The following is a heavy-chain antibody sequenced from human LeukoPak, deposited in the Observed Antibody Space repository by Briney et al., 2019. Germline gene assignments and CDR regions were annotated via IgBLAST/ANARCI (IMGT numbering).Heavy chain of an antibody. CDR2: IHYSGST. J-gene: IGHJ4*02. V-gene: IGHV4-39*01. Sequence: SETLSLTCTVSGGSISSSSYYWGWIRQPPGKGLEWIGSIHYSGSTYYSPSLKSRVTISVDTSKNQFSLKLSSVTAADTAVYYCARQAHDSSGYMEGIDYWGQGTLVTVSS. CDR3: ARQAHDSSGYMEGIDY. CDR1: GGSISSSSYY. D-gene: IGHD3-22*01.